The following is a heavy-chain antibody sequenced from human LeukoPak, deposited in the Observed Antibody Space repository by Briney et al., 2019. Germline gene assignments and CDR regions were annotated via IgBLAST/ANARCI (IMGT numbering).Heavy chain of an antibody. CDR3: AVHSSSWYSGDY. Sequence: GSSVKVSCKASGGTFSSYAISWVRQAPGQGLEWMGRIIPILGIANYAQKFQGRVTITADKSTSTAYTELSSLRSEDTAVYYCAVHSSSWYSGDYWGQGTLVTVSS. V-gene: IGHV1-69*04. CDR2: IIPILGIA. D-gene: IGHD6-13*01. J-gene: IGHJ4*02. CDR1: GGTFSSYA.